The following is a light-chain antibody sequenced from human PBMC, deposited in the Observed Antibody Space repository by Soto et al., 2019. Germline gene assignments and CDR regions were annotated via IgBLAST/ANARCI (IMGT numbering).Light chain of an antibody. CDR2: ANT. CDR3: QSYNYSRSGNV. V-gene: IGLV1-40*01. CDR1: SSNVGAGYD. J-gene: IGLJ1*01. Sequence: QSVLTRPPSVSGAPGQSVTIFCTGSSSNVGAGYDVHWYQQLPGRAPKLLIFANTNRPSGVPDRFSGSRSASSASLAITGLQPEDEADYYCQSYNYSRSGNVFGTGTKLTVL.